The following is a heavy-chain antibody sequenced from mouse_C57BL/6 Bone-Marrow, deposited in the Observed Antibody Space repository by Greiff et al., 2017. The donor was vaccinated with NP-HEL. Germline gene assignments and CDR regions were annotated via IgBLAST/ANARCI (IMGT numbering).Heavy chain of an antibody. V-gene: IGHV1-81*01. Sequence: VQLQQSGAELVRPGASVKLSCKASGYTFTSYGISWVKQRTGQGLEWIGEIYPRSGNTYYNEKFKGKATLTADKSSSTAYMELRSLTSEDSAVYFCASNLRTGFAYWGQGTLVTVSA. J-gene: IGHJ3*01. D-gene: IGHD1-1*01. CDR1: GYTFTSYG. CDR2: IYPRSGNT. CDR3: ASNLRTGFAY.